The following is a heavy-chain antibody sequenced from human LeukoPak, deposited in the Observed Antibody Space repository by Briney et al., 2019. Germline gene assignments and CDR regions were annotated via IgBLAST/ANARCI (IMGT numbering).Heavy chain of an antibody. J-gene: IGHJ6*02. Sequence: ASVKVSCKASGYTFTSYGISWVRQAPGQGLEWMGWISAYNGNTNYAQKLQGRVTMTTDTSTSTAYMELRSLRSDDTAVYYCARDRCSSTSCYRYYYYGMDVWGQGTTVTVSS. CDR3: ARDRCSSTSCYRYYYYGMDV. CDR1: GYTFTSYG. CDR2: ISAYNGNT. V-gene: IGHV1-18*01. D-gene: IGHD2-2*01.